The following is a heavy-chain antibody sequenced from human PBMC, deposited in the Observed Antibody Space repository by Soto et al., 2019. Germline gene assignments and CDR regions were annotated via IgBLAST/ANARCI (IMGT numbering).Heavy chain of an antibody. CDR3: ASSARPITMVRGVGMDV. Sequence: SETLSLTCTVSGGSISSYYWSWIGQPPGKGLEWIGYIYYSGSTNYNPSLKSRVTISVDTSKNQFSLKLSSVTAADTAVYYCASSARPITMVRGVGMDVWGQGTTVTVSS. D-gene: IGHD3-10*01. J-gene: IGHJ6*02. V-gene: IGHV4-59*01. CDR1: GGSISSYY. CDR2: IYYSGST.